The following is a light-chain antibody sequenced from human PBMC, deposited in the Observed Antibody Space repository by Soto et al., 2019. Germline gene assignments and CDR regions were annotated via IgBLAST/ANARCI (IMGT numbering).Light chain of an antibody. V-gene: IGKV1-39*01. J-gene: IGKJ1*01. CDR3: QQSYSSWT. CDR1: QSISSY. CDR2: AAS. Sequence: DIQMTQSPSSLSASVGDRVTITCRASQSISSYLNWYQQKPGKAPKLLIYAASSLQSGVPSRFSSSGSGTDFTLTIRSLQPEDFATYYCQQSYSSWTFGQGTKVEIK.